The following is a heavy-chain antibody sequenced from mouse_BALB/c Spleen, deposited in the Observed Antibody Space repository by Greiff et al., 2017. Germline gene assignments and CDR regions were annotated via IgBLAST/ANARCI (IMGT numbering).Heavy chain of an antibody. CDR3: TNYGNYRRYFDY. D-gene: IGHD2-1*01. CDR1: GYTFTSYW. J-gene: IGHJ2*01. V-gene: IGHV1S127*01. Sequence: QVHVKQPGAELVKPGASVKMSCKASGYTFTSYWMHWVKQRPGQGLEWIGVIDPSDSYTSYNQKFKGKATLTVDTSSSTAYMQLSSLTSEDSAVYYCTNYGNYRRYFDYWGQGTTLTVSS. CDR2: IDPSDSYT.